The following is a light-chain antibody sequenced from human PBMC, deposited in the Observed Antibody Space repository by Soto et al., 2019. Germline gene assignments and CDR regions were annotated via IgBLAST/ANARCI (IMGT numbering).Light chain of an antibody. CDR1: SSDVGGYNY. Sequence: QSALTQPASVSGSPGKSITISCTGTSSDVGGYNYVSWYQQHPGKAPKLMIYDVSNRTSGVSNRLSGSQSGNTASLTISGLQAEDEADYYCSSYTSSSTLVFGGGTQMT. CDR3: SSYTSSSTLV. CDR2: DVS. J-gene: IGLJ2*01. V-gene: IGLV2-14*01.